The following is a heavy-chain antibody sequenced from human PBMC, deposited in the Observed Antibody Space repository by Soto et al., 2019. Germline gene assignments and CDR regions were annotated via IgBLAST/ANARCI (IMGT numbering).Heavy chain of an antibody. CDR1: GGSISSGGYY. CDR3: ARPGGSGWFYFDS. J-gene: IGHJ4*02. V-gene: IGHV4-39*02. CDR2: IYYSGST. D-gene: IGHD6-13*01. Sequence: PSDTLSLTSTVSGGSISSGGYYWSWIRQHPGTGLEWIGSIYYSGSTYYNPSLKSRVTISVDTSKNHFSLKLTSVTAADTAVYYCARPGGSGWFYFDSWGQGSQVTVSS.